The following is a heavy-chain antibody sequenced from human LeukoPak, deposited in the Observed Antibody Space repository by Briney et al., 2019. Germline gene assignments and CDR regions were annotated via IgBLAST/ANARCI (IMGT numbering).Heavy chain of an antibody. CDR3: ARERYSYGLPFDY. CDR1: GGSFSGYY. D-gene: IGHD5-18*01. V-gene: IGHV4-34*01. CDR2: INHSGST. Sequence: SETLSLTCAVYGGSFSGYYWSWIRQPPGKGLEWIGEINHSGSTNYNLSLKSRVTISVDTSKNQFSLKLSSVTAADTAVYYCARERYSYGLPFDYWGQGTLVTVSS. J-gene: IGHJ4*02.